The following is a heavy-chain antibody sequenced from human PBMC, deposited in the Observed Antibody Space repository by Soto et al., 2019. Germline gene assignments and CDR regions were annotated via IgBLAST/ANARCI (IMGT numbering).Heavy chain of an antibody. CDR2: ISDDGVSK. V-gene: IGHV3-30*03. CDR1: GFTFSNYG. D-gene: IGHD3-10*01. CDR3: ARAYYFGSGTYYTLYY. Sequence: LRLSCAASGFTFSNYGMHWVRQAPGKGLEWVAVISDDGVSKYYADSVQGRFTISRDNSESVVLLQMNSLRPDDTALYFCARAYYFGSGTYYTLYYWGQGTQVTV. J-gene: IGHJ4*02.